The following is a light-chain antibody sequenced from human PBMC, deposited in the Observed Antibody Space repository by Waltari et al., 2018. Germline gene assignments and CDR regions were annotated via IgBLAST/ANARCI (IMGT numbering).Light chain of an antibody. CDR1: GPNTGAGSA. J-gene: IGLJ3*02. CDR2: INN. CDR3: QSYDRSLSGSRV. V-gene: IGLV1-40*01. Sequence: QSVLTQPPSASGAPGPRVTISCTGSGPNTGAGSARHWYQQLPGTAPKPLIYINNNRPSGVPDRFSGSKSGTSASLAITGLLAEDEADYYCQSYDRSLSGSRVFGGGTKLTVL.